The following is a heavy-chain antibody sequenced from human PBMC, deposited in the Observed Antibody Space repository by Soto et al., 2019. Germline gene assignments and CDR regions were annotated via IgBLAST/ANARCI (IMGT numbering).Heavy chain of an antibody. CDR1: GFTFIRYA. V-gene: IGHV3-30-3*01. CDR2: ISRDGSSK. J-gene: IGHJ4*02. D-gene: IGHD2-8*01. CDR3: ARSRNGAVPDSINF. Sequence: WGSLRLSCAASGFTFIRYAMHFVRHSPGEGLEWVAVISRDGSSKYYGDSVKGRFTVSRDNSNNTLYLSMTSLRPDDTAVFYCARSRNGAVPDSINFWGQGTLVTVSS.